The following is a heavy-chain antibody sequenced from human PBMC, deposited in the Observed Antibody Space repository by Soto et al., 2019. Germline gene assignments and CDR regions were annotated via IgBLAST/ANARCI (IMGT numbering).Heavy chain of an antibody. V-gene: IGHV1-69*13. Sequence: SVKVSCKASGGSFGNSAINWVRQTPGQGLEWLGGFIPVYRTLNYAQKFQGRVTITADESTGTAYMTLSSLASDDTAVYYCATGVVWIGYFTVDSWGQGTLVTVYS. D-gene: IGHD3-3*01. CDR3: ATGVVWIGYFTVDS. J-gene: IGHJ4*02. CDR2: FIPVYRTL. CDR1: GGSFGNSA.